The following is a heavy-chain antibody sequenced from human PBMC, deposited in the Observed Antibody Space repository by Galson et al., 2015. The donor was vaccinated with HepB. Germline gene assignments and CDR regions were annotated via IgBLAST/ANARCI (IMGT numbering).Heavy chain of an antibody. CDR2: ISYDGSNK. CDR3: ARAWEHYDILTATGY. V-gene: IGHV3-30*04. Sequence: SLRLSCAASGFTFSSYAMHWVRQAPGKGLEWVAVISYDGSNKYYADSVKGRFTISRDNSKNTLYLQMNSLRAEDTAVYYCARAWEHYDILTATGYWGQGTLVTVSS. CDR1: GFTFSSYA. D-gene: IGHD3-9*01. J-gene: IGHJ4*02.